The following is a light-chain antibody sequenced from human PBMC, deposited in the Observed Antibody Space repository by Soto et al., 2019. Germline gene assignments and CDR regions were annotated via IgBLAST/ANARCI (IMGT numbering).Light chain of an antibody. CDR3: SSYTSSSTLWV. J-gene: IGLJ1*01. CDR2: DVS. Sequence: HCALTRPASVSGAAGESITISCTGTSSDVGGYNYVSWYQQHPGKAPKLMIYDVSNRPSGVSNRFSGSKSGNTASLTISGLQAEDEADYYCSSYTSSSTLWVFGTGTKVTVL. V-gene: IGLV2-14*01. CDR1: SSDVGGYNY.